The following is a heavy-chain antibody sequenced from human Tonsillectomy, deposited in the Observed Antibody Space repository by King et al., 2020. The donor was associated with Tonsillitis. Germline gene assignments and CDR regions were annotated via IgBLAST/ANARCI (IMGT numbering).Heavy chain of an antibody. V-gene: IGHV1-46*01. CDR1: GYSFTNYY. J-gene: IGHJ2*01. D-gene: IGHD6-25*01. Sequence: QLVQSGAEVKEPGASLKVSCKASGYSFTNYYMHWVRQAPGQRLEWMGLNNTSGTGTGYAQNFQGRITMTRDMSTGTDYMELSRLRSEDTAVYYCAREGGSFRHFDLWGRGTLVTVSS. CDR3: AREGGSFRHFDL. CDR2: NNTSGTGT.